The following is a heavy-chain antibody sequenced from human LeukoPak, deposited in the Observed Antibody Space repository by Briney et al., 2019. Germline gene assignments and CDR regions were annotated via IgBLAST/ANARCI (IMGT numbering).Heavy chain of an antibody. CDR1: GFTFSNYA. D-gene: IGHD2-2*02. CDR2: ISGSGGST. J-gene: IGHJ6*02. V-gene: IGHV3-23*01. Sequence: GGSLRLSCAASGFTFSNYAMSWVRQAPGKGLEWVSAISGSGGSTYYADSVKGRFTISRDNSKNTLYLQMNSLRAEDTAVYYCAKLYCSSTSCYRSYYYYGMDVWGQGTTVTVSS. CDR3: AKLYCSSTSCYRSYYYYGMDV.